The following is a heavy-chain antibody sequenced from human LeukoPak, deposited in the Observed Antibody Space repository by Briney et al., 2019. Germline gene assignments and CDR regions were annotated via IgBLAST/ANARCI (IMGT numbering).Heavy chain of an antibody. CDR1: GFTFSSYW. J-gene: IGHJ3*02. Sequence: QTGGSLRLSCAASGFTFSSYWMSWVRQAPGKGLEWVANIKQDGSEKYYVDSVKGRFTISRDNAKNSLYLQMNSLRAEDTAVYYCARVLGFWSGYSLDAFDIWGQGTMVTVSS. D-gene: IGHD3-3*01. V-gene: IGHV3-7*01. CDR2: IKQDGSEK. CDR3: ARVLGFWSGYSLDAFDI.